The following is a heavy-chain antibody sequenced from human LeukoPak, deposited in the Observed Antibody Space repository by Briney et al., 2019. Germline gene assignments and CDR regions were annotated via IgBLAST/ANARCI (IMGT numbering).Heavy chain of an antibody. J-gene: IGHJ2*01. CDR3: ARDDSSSKGWYFDL. D-gene: IGHD6-13*01. V-gene: IGHV4-61*02. Sequence: SETLSLTCTVSGGSISSSSYYWGWIRQPAGKGLEWIGRIYTSGSTNYNPSLKSRVTMSVDTSKNQFSLKLSSVTAADTAVYYCARDDSSSKGWYFDLWGRGTLVTVSS. CDR2: IYTSGST. CDR1: GGSISSSSYY.